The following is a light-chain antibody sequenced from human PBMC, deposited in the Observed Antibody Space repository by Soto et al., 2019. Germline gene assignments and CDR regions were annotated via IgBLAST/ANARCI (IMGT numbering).Light chain of an antibody. V-gene: IGLV2-14*01. CDR1: SSDVGGYNY. CDR2: EVS. CDR3: SSYTSSSTWV. Sequence: QSVLTQPASVSGSPGQSITISCTGTSSDVGGYNYVSWYQQHPGKAPKLMIYEVSNRPSGVSNRFSGSKSGNTASLTISGLQAEEEDDYYSSSYTSSSTWVFGGGTKLTVL. J-gene: IGLJ2*01.